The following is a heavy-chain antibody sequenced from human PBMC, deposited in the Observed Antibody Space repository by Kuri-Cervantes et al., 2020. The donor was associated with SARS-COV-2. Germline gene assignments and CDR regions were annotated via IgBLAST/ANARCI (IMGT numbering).Heavy chain of an antibody. V-gene: IGHV3-9*01. CDR3: AREGGTGTTYDY. D-gene: IGHD1-7*01. Sequence: SLKISCAASGFTFDDYAMHWVRQAPGKGLEWVSGISWNSGSIGYADSVKGRFTISRDNAKNSLYLQMNSLRAEDTAVYYCAREGGTGTTYDYWGQGTLVTVSS. CDR2: ISWNSGSI. CDR1: GFTFDDYA. J-gene: IGHJ4*02.